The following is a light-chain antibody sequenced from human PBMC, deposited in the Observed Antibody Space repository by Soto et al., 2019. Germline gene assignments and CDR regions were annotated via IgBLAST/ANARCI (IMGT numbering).Light chain of an antibody. CDR2: DVS. CDR1: SSDVGDYNY. J-gene: IGLJ3*02. CDR3: CSYAGSYTFWV. Sequence: QSALTQPRSVSGSPGQSVTISCTGTSSDVGDYNYVSWYQQHPGKAPKVTIYDVSRRPSGVPDRFSGSKSGNTASLTISGLQAEDEADYYCCSYAGSYTFWVFGGGTKLTVL. V-gene: IGLV2-11*01.